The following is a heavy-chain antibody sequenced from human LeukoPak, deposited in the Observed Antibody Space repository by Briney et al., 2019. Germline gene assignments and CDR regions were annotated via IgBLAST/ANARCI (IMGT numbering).Heavy chain of an antibody. Sequence: GGSLRLSCAASGFTFSSYAMSWVRQAPGKGLEWVSAISGSGGSTYYADSVKGRFTISRDNSKNTLYLQMNSLRAEDTAVYYCARAYDGSGYYYQFYFDYWGQGTLVTVSS. CDR2: ISGSGGST. J-gene: IGHJ4*02. D-gene: IGHD3-22*01. CDR3: ARAYDGSGYYYQFYFDY. V-gene: IGHV3-23*01. CDR1: GFTFSSYA.